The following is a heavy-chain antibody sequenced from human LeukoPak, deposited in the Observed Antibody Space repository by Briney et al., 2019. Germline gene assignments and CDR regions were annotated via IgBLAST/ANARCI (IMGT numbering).Heavy chain of an antibody. Sequence: SETLSLTCTVSGDSLSSSYWSWVRQPAGKGLEWIGRIYTSGYTNYNPSLKGRVTMSVDTSKNQFSLKLSSVTAADTAVYYCAKTYHGYSGYDPHYYYYYYMDVWGKGTTVTISS. J-gene: IGHJ6*03. V-gene: IGHV4-4*07. D-gene: IGHD5-12*01. CDR2: IYTSGYT. CDR1: GDSLSSSY. CDR3: AKTYHGYSGYDPHYYYYYYMDV.